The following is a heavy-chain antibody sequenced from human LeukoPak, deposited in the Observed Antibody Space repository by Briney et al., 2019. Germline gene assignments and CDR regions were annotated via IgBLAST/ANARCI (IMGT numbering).Heavy chain of an antibody. J-gene: IGHJ6*03. Sequence: SETLSLTCTVSGGSISSGGYYWSWIRQPAGKGLEWIGRIYTSGSTNYSPSLKSRVTISVDTSKNQFSLKLSSVTAADTAVYYCARVGYCSSTSCPYYYYMDVWGKGTTVTVSS. V-gene: IGHV4-61*02. CDR2: IYTSGST. CDR1: GGSISSGGYY. D-gene: IGHD2-2*01. CDR3: ARVGYCSSTSCPYYYYMDV.